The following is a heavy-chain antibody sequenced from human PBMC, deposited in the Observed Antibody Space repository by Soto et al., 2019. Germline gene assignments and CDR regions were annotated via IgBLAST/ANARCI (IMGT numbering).Heavy chain of an antibody. V-gene: IGHV4-31*03. D-gene: IGHD1-1*01. CDR1: GASVRSGGYY. CDR2: IYHRGST. Sequence: SETLSLTCTVSGASVRSGGYYWTWIRQYAGKGLEWLGYIYHRGSTLYSPSLKSRLTISLDTSKNQFSLRLSSVTAADTTVYYWPRDPHDFGTRYWFDPGGQGTTVTVSS. J-gene: IGHJ5*02. CDR3: PRDPHDFGTRYWFDP.